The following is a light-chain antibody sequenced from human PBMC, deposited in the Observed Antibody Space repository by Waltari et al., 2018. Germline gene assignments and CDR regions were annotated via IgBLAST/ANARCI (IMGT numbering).Light chain of an antibody. J-gene: IGKJ2*01. Sequence: EIVFTQSPATLSLSPGDTATLSCRASQSVGSYLAWYQQKPGQPPRLLIYDASNRATGVPARFRGSGSGTDFTLTISSLEAEDFAVYYCQQRSNWTPHTFGQGARLEIK. V-gene: IGKV3-11*01. CDR3: QQRSNWTPHT. CDR1: QSVGSY. CDR2: DAS.